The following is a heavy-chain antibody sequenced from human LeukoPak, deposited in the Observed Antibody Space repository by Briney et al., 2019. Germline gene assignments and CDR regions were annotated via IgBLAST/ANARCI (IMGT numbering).Heavy chain of an antibody. CDR1: GFTFSSYG. D-gene: IGHD3-16*01. CDR3: ARNLGPFDV. J-gene: IGHJ3*01. Sequence: PGGSLRLSCTASGFTFSSYGMQWVRQAPGKGLEWVSTIADAGTYYADSVKGRFIISRDNSKNMLYLQLNSLRADDTAMYYCARNLGPFDVRGHGTMVTVSS. CDR2: IADAGT. V-gene: IGHV3-NL1*01.